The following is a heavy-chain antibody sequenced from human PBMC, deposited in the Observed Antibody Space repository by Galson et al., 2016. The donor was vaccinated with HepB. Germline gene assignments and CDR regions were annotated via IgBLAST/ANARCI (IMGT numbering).Heavy chain of an antibody. CDR3: ARDTKGRVEVVVAANYYYYYGMDF. D-gene: IGHD2-15*01. V-gene: IGHV3-33*01. Sequence: SLRLSCAASGFTFSSYGMHWVRQAPGKGLEWVAVIWYDGSNKYYADSVKGRFTISRDNSKNTLYLQMNSLRAEDTAVYYCARDTKGRVEVVVAANYYYYYGMDFWGQGTTVTVSS. CDR2: IWYDGSNK. J-gene: IGHJ6*02. CDR1: GFTFSSYG.